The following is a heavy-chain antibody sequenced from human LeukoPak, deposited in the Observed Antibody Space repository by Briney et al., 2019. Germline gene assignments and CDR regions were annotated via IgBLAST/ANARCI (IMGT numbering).Heavy chain of an antibody. Sequence: SETLSLTCTVSGASITRSNYHWAWIRQPPGKGLEWIGSISYTGSTYYNPSLKSRVIISVDTSKNQFSLKLSSVTAADTAVYYCARVFGRRVATIWNYYYYYMDVWGKGTTVTVSS. J-gene: IGHJ6*03. CDR1: GASITRSNYH. V-gene: IGHV4-39*01. CDR3: ARVFGRRVATIWNYYYYYMDV. D-gene: IGHD5-12*01. CDR2: ISYTGST.